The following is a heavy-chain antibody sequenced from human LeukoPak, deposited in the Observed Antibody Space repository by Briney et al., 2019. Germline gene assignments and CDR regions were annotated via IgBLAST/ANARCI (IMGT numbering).Heavy chain of an antibody. Sequence: GGSLRLSCAASGFTFSSYDMHWVRQSTGKGLEWVSVIGTAGATFYPGSVKGRFTISRENARNSLYLQMNSLTAGDTAVYYCARGRGYYLDYWGQGTLVTVPS. CDR3: ARGRGYYLDY. V-gene: IGHV3-13*04. J-gene: IGHJ4*02. CDR2: IGTAGAT. D-gene: IGHD3-10*01. CDR1: GFTFSSYD.